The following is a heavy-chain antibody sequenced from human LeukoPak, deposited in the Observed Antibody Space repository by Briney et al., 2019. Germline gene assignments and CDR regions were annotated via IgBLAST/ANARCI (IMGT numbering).Heavy chain of an antibody. J-gene: IGHJ4*02. V-gene: IGHV4-34*01. CDR1: GGSFSGYY. CDR3: ARDLSIAAAADRRFECY. D-gene: IGHD6-13*01. CDR2: INHSGST. Sequence: KPSETLSLTCAVYGGSFSGYYWSWIRQPPGKGLEWIGEINHSGSTNYNPSLKSRVTISVDTSKNQFSLKLSSVTAADTAMYYCARDLSIAAAADRRFECYWGQGTLVTVSS.